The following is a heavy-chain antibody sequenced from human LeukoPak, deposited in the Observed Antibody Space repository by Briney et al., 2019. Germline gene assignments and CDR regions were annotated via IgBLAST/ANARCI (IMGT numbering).Heavy chain of an antibody. Sequence: GASVKVSCKTSGYTFTDYYIHWVRQAPGQGLEWMGWINTKTGRTSFARTFQGRVTLTRDPSITTVYMDMAWLTSDDTAICFCARADFIDAGPYVIAPWGQGTLVTVSS. D-gene: IGHD3-3*01. CDR1: GYTFTDYY. J-gene: IGHJ5*02. CDR3: ARADFIDAGPYVIAP. V-gene: IGHV1-2*02. CDR2: INTKTGRT.